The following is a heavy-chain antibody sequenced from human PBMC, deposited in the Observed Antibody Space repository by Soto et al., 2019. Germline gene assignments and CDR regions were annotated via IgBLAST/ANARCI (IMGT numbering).Heavy chain of an antibody. CDR2: IYDTGISGYTPST. J-gene: IGHJ6*02. CDR1: GGSITSSY. Sequence: SDTLSLTCTVAGGSITSSYWSWIRRPPGKGLEWIAYIYDTGISGYTPSTSYNPSLKSRVTMSVDTSKSQFSLKLTSVTAADTAVYYCARGEDAFFYYGLDVWGQGITVTVSS. V-gene: IGHV4-59*01. CDR3: ARGEDAFFYYGLDV.